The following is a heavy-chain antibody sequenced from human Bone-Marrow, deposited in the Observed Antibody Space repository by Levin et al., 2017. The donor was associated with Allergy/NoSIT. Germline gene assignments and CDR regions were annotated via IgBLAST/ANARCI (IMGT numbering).Heavy chain of an antibody. V-gene: IGHV3-7*01. CDR2: IKTDGTEK. D-gene: IGHD3-10*02. Sequence: GESLKISCVASGFTFSNYWMGWVRQTPGKGLEWVANIKTDGTEKYYVDSVKGRFAISRDNAESSLYLQMNSLRAEDTAVYYCTRHVRGSAMPAGWGQGTVFAVYS. CDR3: TRHVRGSAMPAG. J-gene: IGHJ4*02. CDR1: GFTFSNYW.